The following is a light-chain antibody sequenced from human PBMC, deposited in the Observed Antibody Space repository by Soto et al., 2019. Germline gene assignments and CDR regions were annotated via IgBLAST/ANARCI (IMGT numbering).Light chain of an antibody. CDR3: HQYGTSKT. J-gene: IGKJ1*01. V-gene: IGKV3-20*01. Sequence: EILLSQSPGTLSLSPGERATLSCRASQIVRNNYVAWYQHKPGQAPSLLIYGASNRASDIPDRFSGSGSGTDFTLTISRLEPDDFAVYFCHQYGTSKTFGQGTKVEMK. CDR1: QIVRNNY. CDR2: GAS.